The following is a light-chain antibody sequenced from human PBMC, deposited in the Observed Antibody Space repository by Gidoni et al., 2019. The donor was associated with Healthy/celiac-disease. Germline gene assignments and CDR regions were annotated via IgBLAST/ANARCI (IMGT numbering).Light chain of an antibody. CDR1: QSVTSSS. V-gene: IGKV3-20*01. CDR2: GAS. Sequence: EIVLTQSPATPSLSPGETATLSCRASQSVTSSSLSWYQQKPGQAPRLLIYGASSRATGIPDRFSGSGSGTDFTLTISRLEPEDFAVYYCQQYGSSPTFGQGTKVEIK. CDR3: QQYGSSPT. J-gene: IGKJ1*01.